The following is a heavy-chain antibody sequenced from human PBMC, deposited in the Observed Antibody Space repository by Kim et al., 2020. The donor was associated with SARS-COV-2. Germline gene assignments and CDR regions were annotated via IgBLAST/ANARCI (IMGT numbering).Heavy chain of an antibody. CDR2: IDGSDGTT. CDR3: MKGGWGWIWDH. D-gene: IGHD2-2*03. J-gene: IGHJ4*02. V-gene: IGHV3-23*01. CDR1: GFTFIGHA. Sequence: GGSLRLSCTTSGFTFIGHAMSWVRQAPRQGLEWVSSIDGSDGTTYYVDSVKGRFTISRDDAKNTLYLQMRALRADDTATYYCMKGGWGWIWDHWGQGTLVTVSS.